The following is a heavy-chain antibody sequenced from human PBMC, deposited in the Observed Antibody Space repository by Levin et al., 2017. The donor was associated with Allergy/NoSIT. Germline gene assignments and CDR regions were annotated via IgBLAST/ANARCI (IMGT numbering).Heavy chain of an antibody. V-gene: IGHV3-74*01. CDR3: AREGGLRYFDWLSGDWFDP. J-gene: IGHJ5*02. D-gene: IGHD3-9*01. CDR1: GGTVSSDG. CDR2: INSDGSST. Sequence: GGSLRLSCAASGGTVSSDGRHGVRQAPGKGLVWVSRINSDGSSTSYADSVKGRFTISRDNAKNTLYLQMNSLRAEDTAVYYCAREGGLRYFDWLSGDWFDPWGQGTLVTVSS.